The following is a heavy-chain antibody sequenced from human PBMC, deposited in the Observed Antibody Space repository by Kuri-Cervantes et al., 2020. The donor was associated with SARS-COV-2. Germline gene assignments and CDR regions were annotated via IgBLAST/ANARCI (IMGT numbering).Heavy chain of an antibody. D-gene: IGHD6-13*01. CDR2: ISSNGGST. J-gene: IGHJ4*02. CDR3: VKSSYGGSSSWPDY. CDR1: GFTLSSYG. V-gene: IGHV3-64D*06. Sequence: GESLKISCAASGFTLSSYGMQWVRQAPGKGLEYVSAISSNGGSTYYADSVKGRFTISRDNSKNTLYLQMSSLRAEDTAVYYCVKSSYGGSSSWPDYWGQGTLVTVSS.